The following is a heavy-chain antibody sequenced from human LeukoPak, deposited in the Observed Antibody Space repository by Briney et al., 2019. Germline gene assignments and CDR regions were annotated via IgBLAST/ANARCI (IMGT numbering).Heavy chain of an antibody. V-gene: IGHV1-8*03. CDR2: MNPNSGNT. J-gene: IGHJ4*02. CDR3: ARVPAVLWFGEPAPVYYFDY. D-gene: IGHD3-10*01. CDR1: GYTFSSYD. Sequence: GASVKVSCKASGYTFSSYDINWVRQATGQGLEWMGWMNPNSGNTDYAQKFQGRVTITRNTSISTAYMELSSLRSEDTAVYYCARVPAVLWFGEPAPVYYFDYWGQGTLVTVSS.